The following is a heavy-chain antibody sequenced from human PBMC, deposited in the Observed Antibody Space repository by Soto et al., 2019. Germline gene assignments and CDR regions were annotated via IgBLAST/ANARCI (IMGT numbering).Heavy chain of an antibody. D-gene: IGHD3-3*01. CDR3: AKDGPRGLRFLEWLLSYFDY. V-gene: IGHV3-23*01. CDR2: ISGSGGST. CDR1: GFTFSSYA. Sequence: GGSLRLSCAASGFTFSSYAMSWVRQAPGKGLEWVSAISGSGGSTYYADSVKGRFTISRDNSKNTLYLQMNSLRAEGTAVYYCAKDGPRGLRFLEWLLSYFDYWGQGTLVTVSS. J-gene: IGHJ4*02.